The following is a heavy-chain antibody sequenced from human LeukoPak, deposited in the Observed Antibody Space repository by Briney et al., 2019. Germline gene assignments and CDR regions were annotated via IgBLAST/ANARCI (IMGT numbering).Heavy chain of an antibody. D-gene: IGHD6-13*01. J-gene: IGHJ4*02. CDR3: ARGSVAAAGTGSDFDY. CDR2: IYYSGST. V-gene: IGHV4-39*07. Sequence: SETLSLTCTVSGGSISSSSYYWGWIRQPPGKGLEWIGSIYYSGSTYYNPSLKSRVTISVVTSKNQFSLKLSSVTAADTAVYYCARGSVAAAGTGSDFDYWGQGTLVTVSS. CDR1: GGSISSSSYY.